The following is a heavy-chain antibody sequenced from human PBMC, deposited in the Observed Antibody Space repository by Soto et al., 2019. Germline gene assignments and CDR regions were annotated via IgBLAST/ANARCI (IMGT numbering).Heavy chain of an antibody. J-gene: IGHJ4*02. Sequence: QLQLQESGPGLVKPSETLSLTCAVSGASISRGGFHWGWIRQPPGQGLEWIGSLYSGSTYYNPSLKSRVTISADTSKNQFSLRLSSVTAADTAVYYCARRGSGLTFDYWGQGTLVTVSS. D-gene: IGHD3-10*01. CDR1: GASISRGGFH. V-gene: IGHV4-39*01. CDR2: LYSGST. CDR3: ARRGSGLTFDY.